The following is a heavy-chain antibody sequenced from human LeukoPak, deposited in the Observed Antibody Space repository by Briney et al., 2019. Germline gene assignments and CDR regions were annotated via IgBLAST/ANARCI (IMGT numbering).Heavy chain of an antibody. V-gene: IGHV4-61*01. J-gene: IGHJ3*02. CDR3: ARGRDGYQSAFDI. Sequence: SETLSLTCTVSGGSVNSGSYYWTWIRQPPGKGLAWIGYISYSGNTKYNPSLKSRVTISVDTSKIQFSLKLSSVTAADTAVYYCARGRDGYQSAFDIWGQGTMVTVSS. D-gene: IGHD5-24*01. CDR2: ISYSGNT. CDR1: GGSVNSGSYY.